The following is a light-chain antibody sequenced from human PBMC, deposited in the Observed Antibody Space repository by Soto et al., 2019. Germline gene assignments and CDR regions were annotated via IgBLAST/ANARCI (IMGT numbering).Light chain of an antibody. CDR1: QSLLHSNGYNY. J-gene: IGKJ3*01. Sequence: DIVMTQSPLSLPVTPGEPASISCMSSQSLLHSNGYNYLDWYLQKPGQSPQLLIYLGSDRASGVPDRFSGSGSGSDFTLKISRVEAEDVGVYYCMQALQTPLTFGPGTTVDIK. V-gene: IGKV2-28*01. CDR3: MQALQTPLT. CDR2: LGS.